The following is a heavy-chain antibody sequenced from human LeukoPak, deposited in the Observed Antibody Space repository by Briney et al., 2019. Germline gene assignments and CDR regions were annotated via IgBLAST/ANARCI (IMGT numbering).Heavy chain of an antibody. V-gene: IGHV4-39*01. Sequence: SEALSLASPVPGGSISSSSYYWGWIRPPPGKGRGWTGSIYYSGSTYYKPSLKSRVTISVDTSKNQFSLKLSSVTAADTAVYYCALRGAIEAYYMDVWGKGTTVTVSS. J-gene: IGHJ6*03. D-gene: IGHD3-10*01. CDR2: IYYSGST. CDR1: GGSISSSSYY. CDR3: ALRGAIEAYYMDV.